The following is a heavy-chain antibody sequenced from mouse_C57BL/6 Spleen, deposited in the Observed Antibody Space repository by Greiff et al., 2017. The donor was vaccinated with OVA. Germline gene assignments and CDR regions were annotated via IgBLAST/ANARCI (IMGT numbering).Heavy chain of an antibody. D-gene: IGHD2-5*01. V-gene: IGHV1-61*01. CDR2: IYPSDSET. Sequence: QVHVKQPGAELVRPGSSVKLSCKASGYTFTSYWMDWVKQRPGQGLEWIGNIYPSDSETHYNQKFKDKATLTVDKSSSTAYMQLSSLTSEDSAVYYCARSHSNAWYFDDWGTGTTVTVSS. CDR3: ARSHSNAWYFDD. CDR1: GYTFTSYW. J-gene: IGHJ1*03.